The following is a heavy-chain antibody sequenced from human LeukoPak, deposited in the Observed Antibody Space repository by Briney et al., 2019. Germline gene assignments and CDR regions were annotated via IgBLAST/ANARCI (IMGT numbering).Heavy chain of an antibody. J-gene: IGHJ4*02. Sequence: GRSLRLSCAASGFTFSSYAMHWVRQAPGKGLEGVAVISYDGSNKYYADSVKGRFTISRDNSKTTLYLQMNSLRAEDTAVYYCARSSGYYYPQQYYFDYWGQGTLVTVSS. V-gene: IGHV3-30-3*01. CDR1: GFTFSSYA. CDR2: ISYDGSNK. CDR3: ARSSGYYYPQQYYFDY. D-gene: IGHD3-22*01.